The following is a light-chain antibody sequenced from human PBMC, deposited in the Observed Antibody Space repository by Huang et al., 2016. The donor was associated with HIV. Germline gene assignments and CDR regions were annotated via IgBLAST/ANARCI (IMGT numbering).Light chain of an antibody. CDR3: QQSSSPPPT. J-gene: IGKJ3*01. CDR2: GAS. CDR1: QSVTKY. V-gene: IGKV1-39*01. Sequence: DIQMTQSPSSLSASVGDRATITCRATQSVTKYLNWYQQKPGKAPKLLIYGASSLQTGVPSRFIGSGSGTEFTLTISSLQPEDFATYYCQQSSSPPPTFGPGTKVDIK.